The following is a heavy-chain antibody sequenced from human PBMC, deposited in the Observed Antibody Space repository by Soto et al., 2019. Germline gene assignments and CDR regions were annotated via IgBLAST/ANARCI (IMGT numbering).Heavy chain of an antibody. J-gene: IGHJ6*02. CDR3: ARDKNDYGDYVSPYYYYGMDV. CDR1: CGSISSGGYY. Sequence: SETLSLTCTVSCGSISSGGYYWSWIRQHPGKGLEWIGYIYYSGSTYYNPSLKSRVTISVDTSKNQFSLKLSSVTAADTAVYYCARDKNDYGDYVSPYYYYGMDVWGQGTTVTVS. CDR2: IYYSGST. V-gene: IGHV4-31*03. D-gene: IGHD4-17*01.